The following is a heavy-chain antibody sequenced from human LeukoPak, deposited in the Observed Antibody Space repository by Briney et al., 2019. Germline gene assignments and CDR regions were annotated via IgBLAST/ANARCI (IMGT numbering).Heavy chain of an antibody. D-gene: IGHD2-2*01. J-gene: IGHJ5*02. Sequence: NTSETLSLTCTVSGDSISSGDYYWSWIRQPPGKGLEWTGDIYHSGSTYYNPSLKSRVTISVDRSKNQFSLKLISVTAADTAVYYCARAGIVVEPVTNWFDPWGQGTLVTVSS. CDR2: IYHSGST. CDR1: GDSISSGDYY. CDR3: ARAGIVVEPVTNWFDP. V-gene: IGHV4-30-2*01.